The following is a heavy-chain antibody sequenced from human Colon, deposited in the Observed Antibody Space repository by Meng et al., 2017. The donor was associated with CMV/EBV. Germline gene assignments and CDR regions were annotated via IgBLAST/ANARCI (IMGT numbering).Heavy chain of an antibody. V-gene: IGHV3-7*01. Sequence: GESLKISCAASGFTFSTYWMSWVRQAPGKGLEWVANIKQDGSENYYVDSVKGRFTISRDNAKNSLYLQMNSLRAEDTAVYYCARDRWRTYCSSTSCYRNYGMDVWGQGTTVTVSS. CDR1: GFTFSTYW. CDR3: ARDRWRTYCSSTSCYRNYGMDV. J-gene: IGHJ6*02. CDR2: IKQDGSEN. D-gene: IGHD2-2*01.